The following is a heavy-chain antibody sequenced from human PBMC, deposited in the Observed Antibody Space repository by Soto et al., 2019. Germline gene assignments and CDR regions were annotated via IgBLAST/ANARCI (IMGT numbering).Heavy chain of an antibody. CDR2: IYYSGST. D-gene: IGHD3-22*01. V-gene: IGHV4-59*12. CDR3: ARTIYYYDSSGPTVYFDY. Sequence: PSETLSLTCTVSGGSISSYYWSWIRQPPGKGLEWIGYIYYSGSTYHNPSLKSRVTISVDTSKNQFSLKLSSVTAADTAVYYCARTIYYYDSSGPTVYFDYWGQGTLVTVSS. CDR1: GGSISSYY. J-gene: IGHJ4*02.